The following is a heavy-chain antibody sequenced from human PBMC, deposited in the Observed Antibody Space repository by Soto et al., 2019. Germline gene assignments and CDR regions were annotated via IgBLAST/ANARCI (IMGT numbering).Heavy chain of an antibody. D-gene: IGHD5-18*01. J-gene: IGHJ4*02. CDR2: VYDSGST. CDR3: ARVEGGYSYY. V-gene: IGHV4-61*01. CDR1: GGSVGRGSYY. Sequence: SETLSLTCTVSGGSVGRGSYYWSWIRQPPGQGREFIGFVYDSGSTNYNPSLKSRVTILLDTSKNQCSLKVRSGTSADTAVYHCARVEGGYSYYWGRGILRTV.